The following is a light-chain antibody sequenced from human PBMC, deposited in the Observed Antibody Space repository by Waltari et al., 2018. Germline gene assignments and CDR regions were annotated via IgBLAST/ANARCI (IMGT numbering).Light chain of an antibody. CDR1: DIGSKS. J-gene: IGLJ2*01. V-gene: IGLV3-21*01. Sequence: SFVLTQLPSVSVAPGKTARITCGGNDIGSKSVNWYQQKPGQAPLLVIYYDSDRPSGIPERFSGSNSGNTATLTISRVEAGDEADYYCQVWDSYGDHLVVFGGGTNLSVV. CDR2: YDS. CDR3: QVWDSYGDHLVV.